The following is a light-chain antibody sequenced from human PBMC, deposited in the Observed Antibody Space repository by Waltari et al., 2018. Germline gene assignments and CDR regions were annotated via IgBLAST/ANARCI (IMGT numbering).Light chain of an antibody. CDR2: DAS. J-gene: IGKJ5*01. V-gene: IGKV1-33*01. Sequence: IQMTQSPSSLSASVGDRVTITFQANPDSTNYLNWYQQKPGKAPKLLIFDASNLATGVPSRFGGSGSGTDFTFTISDLQPEDFATYYCQQYDNLPITFGQGTRLEIK. CDR1: PDSTNY. CDR3: QQYDNLPIT.